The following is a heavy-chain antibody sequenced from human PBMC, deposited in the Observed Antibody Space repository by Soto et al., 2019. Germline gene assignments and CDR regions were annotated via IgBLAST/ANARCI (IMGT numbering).Heavy chain of an antibody. CDR3: ARAGLFLRGAMDV. V-gene: IGHV3-30*03. J-gene: IGHJ6*02. Sequence: QVQLVESGGGVVQPGRSLRLSCAASGFTFSSYGMHWVRQAPGKGLEWVAVISYDGSNKYYADSVKGRFTISRDNSKNALDRQMNSLRAEETAVYYFARAGLFLRGAMDVWGQGTTVTVSS. CDR1: GFTFSSYG. CDR2: ISYDGSNK. D-gene: IGHD5-12*01.